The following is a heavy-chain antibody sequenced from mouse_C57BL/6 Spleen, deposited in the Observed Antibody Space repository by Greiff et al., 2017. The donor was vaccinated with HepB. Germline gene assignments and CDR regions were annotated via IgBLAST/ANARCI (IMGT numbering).Heavy chain of an antibody. CDR3: ARTTTVVVDY. V-gene: IGHV1-26*01. CDR1: GYTFTDYY. CDR2: INPNNGGT. Sequence: VQLQQSGPELVKPGASVKISCKASGYTFTDYYMNWVKQSHGKSLEWIGDINPNNGGTSYNQKFKGKATLTVDKSSSTAYMELRSLTSEDSAVYYCARTTTVVVDYWGQGTTLTVSS. J-gene: IGHJ2*01. D-gene: IGHD1-1*01.